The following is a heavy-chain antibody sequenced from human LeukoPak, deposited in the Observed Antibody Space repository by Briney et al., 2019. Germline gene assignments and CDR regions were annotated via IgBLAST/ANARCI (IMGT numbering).Heavy chain of an antibody. CDR2: FDPEDGET. Sequence: ASVKVSCKVSGYTLAELSMHWVRQAPGKGLEWMGGFDPEDGETIYAQKFQGRVTMTEDTSTDTAYMELSSLRSEDTAVYYCATSYSSGWYYFDYWGQGTLVTVSS. J-gene: IGHJ4*02. D-gene: IGHD6-19*01. V-gene: IGHV1-24*01. CDR3: ATSYSSGWYYFDY. CDR1: GYTLAELS.